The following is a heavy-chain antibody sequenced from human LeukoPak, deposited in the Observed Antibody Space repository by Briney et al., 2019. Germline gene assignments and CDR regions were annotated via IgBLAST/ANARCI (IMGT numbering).Heavy chain of an antibody. J-gene: IGHJ4*02. D-gene: IGHD2-15*01. Sequence: GGSLRLSCAASGFTVSSNYMNWVRQAPGKGLVWVSRISSDGSSTNYADSVKGRFTISRDNAKNTLYLQMNSLRVEDTAVYYCARGRPHGSDYWGQGTLVTVSS. V-gene: IGHV3-74*01. CDR1: GFTVSSNY. CDR2: ISSDGSST. CDR3: ARGRPHGSDY.